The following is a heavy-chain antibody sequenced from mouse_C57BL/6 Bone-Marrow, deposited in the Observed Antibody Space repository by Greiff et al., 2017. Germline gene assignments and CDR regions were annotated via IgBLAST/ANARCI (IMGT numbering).Heavy chain of an antibody. D-gene: IGHD2-3*01. J-gene: IGHJ4*01. CDR2: IDPSDSYT. Sequence: QVQLQQPGAELVKPGASVKLSCKASGYTFTSYWMQWVKQRPGQGLEWIGEIDPSDSYTNYNQKFKGKATLTVDTSSSTAYMQLSSLTSEDSAVYYCARDGYYFYYAMDSWGQGTSVTVSS. CDR1: GYTFTSYW. CDR3: ARDGYYFYYAMDS. V-gene: IGHV1-50*01.